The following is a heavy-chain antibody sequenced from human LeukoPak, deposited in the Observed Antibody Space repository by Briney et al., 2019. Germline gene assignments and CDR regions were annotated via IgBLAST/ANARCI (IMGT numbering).Heavy chain of an antibody. CDR3: ARDANYGGNS. Sequence: ASVKVSCKASGGTFSSYAISWVRQAPGQGLEWMGGIIPIFGTANYAQKFQGRVTITADESTSAAYMELSSLRSEDTAVYYCARDANYGGNSWGQGTLVTVSS. CDR1: GGTFSSYA. D-gene: IGHD4-23*01. V-gene: IGHV1-69*13. CDR2: IIPIFGTA. J-gene: IGHJ4*02.